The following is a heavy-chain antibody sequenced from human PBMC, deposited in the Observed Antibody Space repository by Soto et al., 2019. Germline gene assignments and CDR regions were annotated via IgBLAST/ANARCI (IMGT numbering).Heavy chain of an antibody. V-gene: IGHV6-1*01. CDR3: ARETRTTPRSSGYFDY. CDR2: TLYRSKWHE. CDR1: GDNVSSNIGA. D-gene: IGHD2-2*01. J-gene: IGHJ4*02. Sequence: SQTLSLTCAISGDNVSSNIGAGSWIRQSPSRGLEWLGRTLYRSKWHEDYAISMQGRIIINADTSKNQFSLPLNSVTPEDTAVNFCARETRTTPRSSGYFDYWGQVKLVT.